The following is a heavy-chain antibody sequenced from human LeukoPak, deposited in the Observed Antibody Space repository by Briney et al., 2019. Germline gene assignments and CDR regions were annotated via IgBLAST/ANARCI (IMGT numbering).Heavy chain of an antibody. CDR1: GFTFSSYS. J-gene: IGHJ6*02. CDR3: ARADGDYGMDV. CDR2: ISSSSSYI. V-gene: IGHV3-21*01. Sequence: GGSLRLSCAASGFTFSSYSMNWVRQAPGKGLEWVSSISSSSSYIYYADSVKGRFTISRDNAKNSLYLQMNSLRAEDTAVYYCARADGDYGMDVWGQGTTVTVSS. D-gene: IGHD4-17*01.